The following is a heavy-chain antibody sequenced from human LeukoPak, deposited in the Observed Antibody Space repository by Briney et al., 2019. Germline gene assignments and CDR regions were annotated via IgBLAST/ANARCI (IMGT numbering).Heavy chain of an antibody. D-gene: IGHD3-22*01. V-gene: IGHV4-39*01. CDR1: GGSISSSSYY. Sequence: SETLSLTCNVSGGSISSSSYYWGWIRQPPGKGLEWIGSIYYSGSTYYNPSLRSRVTISVDTSKNQFSLKLSSVTAADAAVYYCARHEASIYYYDSSGYRSWFDPWGQGTLVTVSS. CDR2: IYYSGST. J-gene: IGHJ5*02. CDR3: ARHEASIYYYDSSGYRSWFDP.